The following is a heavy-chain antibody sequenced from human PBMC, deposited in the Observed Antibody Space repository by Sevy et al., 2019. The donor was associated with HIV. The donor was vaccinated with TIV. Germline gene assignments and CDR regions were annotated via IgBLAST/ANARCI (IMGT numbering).Heavy chain of an antibody. V-gene: IGHV3-73*01. J-gene: IGHJ4*02. D-gene: IGHD1-26*01. CDR3: SRRLGSSDDY. CDR2: IRSRANSYAT. CDR1: GFTFSGSA. Sequence: GGSLRLSCAASGFTFSGSAMHWVRQASGKGLEWVGRIRSRANSYATTYAASVKDRFTISRDDSKNTVYLQMNSLKTEDTAVYYCSRRLGSSDDYWGQGTLVTVSS.